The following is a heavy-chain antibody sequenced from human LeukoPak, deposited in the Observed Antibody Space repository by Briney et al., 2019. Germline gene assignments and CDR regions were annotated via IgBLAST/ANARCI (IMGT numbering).Heavy chain of an antibody. J-gene: IGHJ6*03. Sequence: SETLSLTCIVSGSSISNYYWSWIRQPAGKGLEWIGRIYSSGSTNYNPSLKSRVTMSLDTSKNQFSLKLSSVTAADTAVYYCARATTQYTYGDYYYYMDVWGKGTTVTVSS. CDR3: ARATTQYTYGDYYYYMDV. D-gene: IGHD5-18*01. CDR2: IYSSGST. CDR1: GSSISNYY. V-gene: IGHV4-4*07.